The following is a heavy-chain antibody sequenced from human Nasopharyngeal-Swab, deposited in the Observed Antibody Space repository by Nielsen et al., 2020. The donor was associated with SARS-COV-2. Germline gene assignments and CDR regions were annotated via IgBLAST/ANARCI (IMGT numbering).Heavy chain of an antibody. D-gene: IGHD6-6*01. CDR1: GYISDKYG. CDR2: FNGYNGNT. CDR3: SRDGGIGARLRFYFFDN. V-gene: IGHV1-18*01. J-gene: IGHJ4*02. Sequence: ASVKVSCKTSGYISDKYGVSWVRQAPGQGLEWMGWFNGYNGNTVYAQKFQGRVTLTTDTSSNTAYMEMRSLRSDDTAVYYCSRDGGIGARLRFYFFDNWGQGTLVTVSS.